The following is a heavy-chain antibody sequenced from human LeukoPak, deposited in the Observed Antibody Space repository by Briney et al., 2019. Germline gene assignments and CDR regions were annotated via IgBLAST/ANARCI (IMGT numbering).Heavy chain of an antibody. CDR1: GFIVSNND. D-gene: IGHD4-17*01. J-gene: IGHJ5*02. CDR2: IHNTAST. Sequence: GGSLRLSCAASGFIVSNNDMAWVGQAPGEGGEGGAVIHNTASTHYVDSVKGRFSISSDNSKHALYLQMNSLGAEDTAVYYCAKGYYDELSSWGQGTLDTVSS. CDR3: AKGYYDELSS. V-gene: IGHV3-53*01.